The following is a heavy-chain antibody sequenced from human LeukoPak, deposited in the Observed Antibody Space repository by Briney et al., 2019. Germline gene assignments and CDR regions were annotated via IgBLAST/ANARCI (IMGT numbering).Heavy chain of an antibody. CDR2: ISGSGGGT. CDR1: GFTFSNYA. CDR3: APDLRGSAWSLDD. V-gene: IGHV3-23*01. Sequence: SGGSLRLSCAASGFTFSNYAMGWVRQAPGKGLEWVSLISGSGGGTYFADSVKGRFTISRDNFKNTLYLQMDGLRAEDTAMYYCAPDLRGSAWSLDDWGQGTLVTVSS. D-gene: IGHD6-13*01. J-gene: IGHJ4*02.